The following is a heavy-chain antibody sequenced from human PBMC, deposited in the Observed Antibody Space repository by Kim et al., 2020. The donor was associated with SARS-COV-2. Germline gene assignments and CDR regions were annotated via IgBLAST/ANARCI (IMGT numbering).Heavy chain of an antibody. D-gene: IGHD5-12*01. CDR1: GYTFTSYY. CDR3: ARATASRWLQTNLDY. V-gene: IGHV1-46*01. CDR2: INPSGGST. Sequence: ASVKVSCKASGYTFTSYYMHWVRQAPGQGLEWMGIINPSGGSTSYAQKFQGRVTMTRDTSTSTVYMELSSLRSEDTAVYYCARATASRWLQTNLDYWGQGTLVTVSS. J-gene: IGHJ4*02.